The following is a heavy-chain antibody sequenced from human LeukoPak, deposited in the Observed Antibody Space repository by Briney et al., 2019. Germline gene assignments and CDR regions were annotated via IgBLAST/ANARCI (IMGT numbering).Heavy chain of an antibody. CDR2: IYYSGST. D-gene: IGHD1-1*01. CDR3: ARRIVQREFDY. Sequence: SETLSLTCTVSGGSISSSSYYWGWIRQPPGKGLEWIGSIYYSGSTYYNPSLKSRVTISVDTSKNQFSLKPSSVTAADTAVYYCARRIVQREFDYWGQGTLVTVSS. CDR1: GGSISSSSYY. V-gene: IGHV4-39*01. J-gene: IGHJ4*02.